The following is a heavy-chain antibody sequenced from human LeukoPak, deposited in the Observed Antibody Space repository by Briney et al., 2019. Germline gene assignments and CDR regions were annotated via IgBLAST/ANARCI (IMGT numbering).Heavy chain of an antibody. CDR3: ASSSGVVPAAIAA. V-gene: IGHV4-61*02. J-gene: IGHJ4*02. CDR2: IYTSGST. D-gene: IGHD2-2*02. Sequence: SETLSLTCTVSGGPISSGSYYWSWIRQPAGKGLEWIGRIYTSGSTNYNPSLKSRVTISIDTSKNQFSLKLSSVTAADTAVYYCASSSGVVPAAIAAWGQGALVTVSS. CDR1: GGPISSGSYY.